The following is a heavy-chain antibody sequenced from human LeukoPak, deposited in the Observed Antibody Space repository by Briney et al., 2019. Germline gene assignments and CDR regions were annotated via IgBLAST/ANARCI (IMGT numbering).Heavy chain of an antibody. J-gene: IGHJ4*02. CDR2: ISGTGGST. Sequence: PRGSLRLSCAASGFIFDDYDMHWVRQAPGKGLEWVSLISGTGGSTYYADSVKGRFTISRDNSKNSLYLQMNSLRTEDTALYYRAKGDWNYRFDHWGQGTLVTVSS. D-gene: IGHD1-7*01. CDR1: GFIFDDYD. CDR3: AKGDWNYRFDH. V-gene: IGHV3-43*02.